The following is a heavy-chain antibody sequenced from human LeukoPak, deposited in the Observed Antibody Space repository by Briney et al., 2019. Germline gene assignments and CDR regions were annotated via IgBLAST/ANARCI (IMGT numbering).Heavy chain of an antibody. CDR2: IWYDGSNK. V-gene: IGHV3-33*06. Sequence: PGRSLRLSCAASGFTFSSYGMHWVRQAPGKGLEWVAVIWYDGSNKYYVDSVKGRFTISRDNSKNTLYLQMNSLRAEDTAVYCCAKDPYSSPYCYYYYMDVWGKGTRSPSP. J-gene: IGHJ6*03. CDR3: AKDPYSSPYCYYYYMDV. D-gene: IGHD6-13*01. CDR1: GFTFSSYG.